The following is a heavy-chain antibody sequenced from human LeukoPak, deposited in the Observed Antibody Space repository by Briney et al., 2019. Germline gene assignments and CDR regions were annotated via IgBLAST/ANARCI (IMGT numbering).Heavy chain of an antibody. J-gene: IGHJ4*02. Sequence: GGSLRLSCAASGFTVSSNYMSWVRQAPGKGLEWVSVIYSGGSTYYADSVKGRFTISRDNSKNTLYLQMNSLRAEDTAVYYCARYTTGHGFDVWGQGTLVTVSS. CDR3: ARYTTGHGFDV. D-gene: IGHD2/OR15-2a*01. V-gene: IGHV3-53*01. CDR2: IYSGGST. CDR1: GFTVSSNY.